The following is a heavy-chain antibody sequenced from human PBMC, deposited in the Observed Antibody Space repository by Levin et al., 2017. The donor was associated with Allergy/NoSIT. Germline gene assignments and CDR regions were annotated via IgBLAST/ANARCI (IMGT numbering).Heavy chain of an antibody. CDR2: IYYSGST. Sequence: SQTLSLTCTVSGGSISSYYWSWIRQPPGKGLEWIGYIYYSGSTNYNPSLKSRVTISVDTSKNQFSLKLSSVTAADTAVYYCARWPHTQLRALDPWGQGTLVTVSS. V-gene: IGHV4-59*01. CDR3: ARWPHTQLRALDP. J-gene: IGHJ5*02. D-gene: IGHD1-26*01. CDR1: GGSISSYY.